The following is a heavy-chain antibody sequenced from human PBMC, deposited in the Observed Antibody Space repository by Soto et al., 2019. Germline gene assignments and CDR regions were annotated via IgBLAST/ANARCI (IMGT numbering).Heavy chain of an antibody. CDR1: GFTFSSYA. CDR2: ISGSGGST. Sequence: GGSLRLSCAASGFTFSSYAMSWVRQAPGKGLEWVSAISGSGGSTYYADSVKGRFTISRDNSKNTLYLQMNSLRAEDTAVYYCAKPPSKIEARPPRYYYYYMDVWGKGNTVTVS. J-gene: IGHJ6*03. V-gene: IGHV3-23*01. CDR3: AKPPSKIEARPPRYYYYYMDV. D-gene: IGHD6-6*01.